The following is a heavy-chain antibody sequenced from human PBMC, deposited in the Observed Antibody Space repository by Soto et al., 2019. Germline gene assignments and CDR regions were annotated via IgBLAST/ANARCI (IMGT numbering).Heavy chain of an antibody. D-gene: IGHD5-18*01. CDR2: INHSGST. Sequence: TSETLSLTCAVYGGSCSGYYWSWIRQPPGKGLEWIGEINHSGSTNYNPSLKSRVTISVDTSRNQFSLKLSSVTAADTAVYYCARRISVDTAMVDVYWFDPWGQGTLVTVSS. V-gene: IGHV4-34*01. CDR1: GGSCSGYY. J-gene: IGHJ5*02. CDR3: ARRISVDTAMVDVYWFDP.